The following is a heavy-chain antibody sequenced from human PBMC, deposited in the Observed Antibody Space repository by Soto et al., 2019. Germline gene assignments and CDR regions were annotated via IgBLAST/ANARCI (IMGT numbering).Heavy chain of an antibody. CDR2: IYYSGST. D-gene: IGHD3-10*01. CDR1: GGSISSYY. J-gene: IGHJ6*02. Sequence: SETLSLTCTVSGGSISSYYWSWIRQPPGKGLEWIGYIYYSGSTNYNPSLKGRVTISVDTSKNQFSLKLSSVTAADTAVYYCASSYGSGSQAYYYYGMDVWGQGTTVTVSS. CDR3: ASSYGSGSQAYYYYGMDV. V-gene: IGHV4-59*01.